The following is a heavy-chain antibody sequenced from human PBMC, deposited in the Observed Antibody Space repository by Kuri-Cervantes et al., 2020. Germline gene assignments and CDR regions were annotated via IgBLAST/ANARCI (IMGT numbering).Heavy chain of an antibody. J-gene: IGHJ3*02. CDR3: ARGGDAFDI. CDR2: IKQDGSEK. Sequence: ETLSLTCAASGFTFSSYWMSWVRQAPGKGLEWVANIKQDGSEKYYVDSVKGRFTISRDNAKNSLYLQMNSLRAEDTAVYYCARGGDAFDIWGQGTMVTVSS. V-gene: IGHV3-7*01. CDR1: GFTFSSYW.